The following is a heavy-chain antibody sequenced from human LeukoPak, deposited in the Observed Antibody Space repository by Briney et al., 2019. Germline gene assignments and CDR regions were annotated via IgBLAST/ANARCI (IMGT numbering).Heavy chain of an antibody. V-gene: IGHV4-59*01. CDR3: ARGDAAAAGTLFDY. CDR1: GGSISSYY. J-gene: IGHJ4*02. Sequence: PSETLSLTCTVSGGSISSYYWSWIRQPPGKGLEWIGYIYYSGSTNYNPSLKSRVTISVDTSKNLFSLKLSSVTAADTAVYYCARGDAAAAGTLFDYWGQGTLVTVSS. CDR2: IYYSGST. D-gene: IGHD6-13*01.